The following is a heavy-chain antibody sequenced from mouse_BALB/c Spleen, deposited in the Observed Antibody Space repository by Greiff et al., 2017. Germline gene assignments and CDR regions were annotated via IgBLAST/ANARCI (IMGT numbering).Heavy chain of an antibody. CDR1: GYSFTGYY. CDR3: ARSHYDYESSYWYFDV. J-gene: IGHJ1*01. CDR2: INPYNGAT. D-gene: IGHD2-4*01. Sequence: VQLKQSGPELVKPGASVKISCKASGYSFTGYYMHWVKQSHVKSLEWIGRINPYNGATSYNQNFKDKASLTVDKSSSTAYMELHSLTSEDSAVYYCARSHYDYESSYWYFDVWGAESTGTVSS. V-gene: IGHV1-31*01.